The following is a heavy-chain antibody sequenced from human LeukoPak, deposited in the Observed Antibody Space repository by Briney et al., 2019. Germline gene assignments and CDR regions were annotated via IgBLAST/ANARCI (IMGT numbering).Heavy chain of an antibody. V-gene: IGHV1-58*01. D-gene: IGHD6-13*01. CDR3: AAGDHGSSSWPTPHY. Sequence: SGKVSCNASGFTFTSSAVQWVRQARGQRLEWIGWIVVGGGNTNYAQKFQERLTITRDMPTNTAYMELSSLRSEDTAVYYCAAGDHGSSSWPTPHYWGQGTLVTVSS. CDR1: GFTFTSSA. CDR2: IVVGGGNT. J-gene: IGHJ4*02.